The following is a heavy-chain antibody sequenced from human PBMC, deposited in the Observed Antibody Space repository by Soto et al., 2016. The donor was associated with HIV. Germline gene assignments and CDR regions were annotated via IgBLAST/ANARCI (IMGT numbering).Heavy chain of an antibody. Sequence: QVQLRESGPGLVKPSETLSLTCSVSGGSINTYYWSWIRQSPGKGLEWIGYIYYDGNSNYNPSLKNRVRISVDRPNNQFSLKLSSVTAADTAIYYCATHYGSGSWAFYFDHWGQGILVTVSS. V-gene: IGHV4-59*01. J-gene: IGHJ4*02. CDR2: IYYDGNS. CDR1: GGSINTYY. CDR3: ATHYGSGSWAFYFDH. D-gene: IGHD3-10*01.